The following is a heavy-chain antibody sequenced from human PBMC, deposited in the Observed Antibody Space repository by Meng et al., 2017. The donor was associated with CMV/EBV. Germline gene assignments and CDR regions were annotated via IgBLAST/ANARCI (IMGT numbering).Heavy chain of an antibody. J-gene: IGHJ4*02. CDR3: AKDFNYLGSLYYFDY. CDR2: ISSSGSTI. V-gene: IGHV3-11*01. Sequence: GESLKISCAASGFTFSDYYMSWIRQAPGKGLEWVSYISSSGSTIYYADSVKGRFTISRDNAKNSLYLQMNSLRAEDTAVYYCAKDFNYLGSLYYFDYWGQGTLVTVSS. D-gene: IGHD4-11*01. CDR1: GFTFSDYY.